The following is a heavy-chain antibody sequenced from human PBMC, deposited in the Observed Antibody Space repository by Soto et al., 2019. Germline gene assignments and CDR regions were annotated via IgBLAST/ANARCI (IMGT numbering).Heavy chain of an antibody. CDR2: INPSGGST. CDR3: ARATYCSSTSCYEGYYDYYMDV. CDR1: GYTFTSYY. D-gene: IGHD2-2*01. J-gene: IGHJ6*03. V-gene: IGHV1-46*03. Sequence: QVQLVQSGAEVKKPGASVKVSCKASGYTFTSYYMHWVRQAPGQGLEWMGIINPSGGSTSYAQKFQGRVTMTRDTSTSTVSMELSSLRSEDTAVYYCARATYCSSTSCYEGYYDYYMDVWGKGTTVTVSS.